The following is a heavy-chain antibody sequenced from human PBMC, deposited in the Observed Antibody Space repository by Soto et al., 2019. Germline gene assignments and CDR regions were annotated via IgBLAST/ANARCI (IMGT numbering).Heavy chain of an antibody. CDR3: ARHEVTKTYYYMDV. D-gene: IGHD4-4*01. J-gene: IGHJ6*03. V-gene: IGHV4-39*01. CDR1: GGSISSSSDY. CDR2: IFYSGST. Sequence: QLQLQESGPGLVKPSETLSLTCTVSGGSISSSSDYWGWIRQPPGKGLEWIGSIFYSGSTYYNPSLKSRVTISGDTSKNLSSLMLSSVTAADAAVYYCARHEVTKTYYYMDVWGKGTTVTVSS.